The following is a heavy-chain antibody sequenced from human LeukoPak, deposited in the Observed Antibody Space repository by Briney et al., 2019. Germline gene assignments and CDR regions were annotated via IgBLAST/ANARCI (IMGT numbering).Heavy chain of an antibody. J-gene: IGHJ4*02. CDR1: VFTFSSYA. CDR3: AKDRRSSSPRTFDY. V-gene: IGHV3-23*01. CDR2: ISGSGENT. Sequence: PGGSLRLSCAASVFTFSSYAMSWVRQAPGKGLEWVSTISGSGENTYYADSVKGRFTISRDNSQNTLYLQMNSLRAEDTAVYYCAKDRRSSSPRTFDYWGQGTLVTVSS. D-gene: IGHD6-6*01.